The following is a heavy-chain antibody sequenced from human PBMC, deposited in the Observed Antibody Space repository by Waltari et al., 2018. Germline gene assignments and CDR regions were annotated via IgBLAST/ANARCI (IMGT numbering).Heavy chain of an antibody. D-gene: IGHD7-27*01. CDR1: GFNFSLFS. CDR3: TMAPDVPVRPTWG. Sequence: EVQLVESGGGLVKPGGSLRLSCAASGFNFSLFSMNWVRQAPGRGLEWVSTISSSGSYIYYADSVKGRFTISRDNAKNSVYLQMNSLRVDDTAVYDCTMAPDVPVRPTWGWGQGSLVTVSS. V-gene: IGHV3-21*06. CDR2: ISSSGSYI. J-gene: IGHJ4*02.